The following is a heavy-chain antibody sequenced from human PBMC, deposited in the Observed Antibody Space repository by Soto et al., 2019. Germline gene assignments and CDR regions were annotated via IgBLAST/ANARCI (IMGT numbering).Heavy chain of an antibody. J-gene: IGHJ5*02. D-gene: IGHD3-22*01. Sequence: QITLRESGPTLVKPTQTLTLSCTLSGFSINTSGVCVGLIRQPPGRAREWLALLYWNDDELYSRYVRYRLSVTKDASDNRVVLTMTHLDPTDTGTYYCAKRREISKKLLFDPWGQGALVTVSS. CDR1: GFSINTSGVC. V-gene: IGHV2-5*01. CDR2: LYWNDDE. CDR3: AKRREISKKLLFDP.